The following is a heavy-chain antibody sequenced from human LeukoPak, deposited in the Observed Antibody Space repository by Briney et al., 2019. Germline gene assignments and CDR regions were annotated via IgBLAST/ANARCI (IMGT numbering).Heavy chain of an antibody. Sequence: PSETLSLTCTASGGSISSYYWSWIRQPPGKGLEWIGYIYYSGSTNYNPSLKSRVTISVDTSKNQFSLKLTSVTAADTAVYYWARLGIGVVPSAMLGDYYFDYWGQGTLVTVSS. V-gene: IGHV4-59*08. J-gene: IGHJ4*02. CDR3: ARLGIGVVPSAMLGDYYFDY. CDR2: IYYSGST. CDR1: GGSISSYY. D-gene: IGHD2-2*01.